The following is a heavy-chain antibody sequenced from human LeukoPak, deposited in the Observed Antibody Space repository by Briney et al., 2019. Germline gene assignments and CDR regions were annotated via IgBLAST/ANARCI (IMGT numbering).Heavy chain of an antibody. V-gene: IGHV1-24*01. CDR1: GYTLTELS. Sequence: ASVKVSCKVSGYTLTELSMHWVRQAPGKGLEWMGGFDPEDGETIYAQKFQGRVTISADESTSTVYMELSSLRSEDTAVYYCAGRLDCTNGVCFNYFRFDYWGQGTLVTVSS. CDR2: FDPEDGET. CDR3: AGRLDCTNGVCFNYFRFDY. J-gene: IGHJ4*02. D-gene: IGHD2-8*01.